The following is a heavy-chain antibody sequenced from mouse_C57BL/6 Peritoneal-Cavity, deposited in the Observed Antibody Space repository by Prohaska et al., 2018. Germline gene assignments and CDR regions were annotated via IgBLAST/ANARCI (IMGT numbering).Heavy chain of an antibody. V-gene: IGHV9-4*01. CDR1: GYTFTTAG. Sequence: QIQLVQSGPELKKPVETVKISCKASGYTFTTAGMQWVQQMPGKGYKGIGWINTHSGEPKYAEDFKGRFAFSLETSASTADLQISNRKKEDTATYFCARRDAMDYWGQGTSVTVSS. CDR2: INTHSGEP. CDR3: ARRDAMDY. J-gene: IGHJ4*01.